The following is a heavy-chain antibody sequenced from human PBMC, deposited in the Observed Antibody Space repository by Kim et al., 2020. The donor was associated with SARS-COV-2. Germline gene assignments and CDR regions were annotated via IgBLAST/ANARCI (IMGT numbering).Heavy chain of an antibody. CDR1: GYSFTSYW. D-gene: IGHD2-15*01. Sequence: GESLKISCKGSGYSFTSYWIGWVRQMPGKGLEWMGIIYPGDSDTRYSPSFQGQVTIPADKSISSAYLQWGSLKASDTAMYLCARLTKEWGGGKGSGLRAPGTKIYFDYWGDGTPVTVSS. CDR3: ARLTKEWGGGKGSGLRAPGTKIYFDY. CDR2: IYPGDSDT. V-gene: IGHV5-51*01. J-gene: IGHJ4*01.